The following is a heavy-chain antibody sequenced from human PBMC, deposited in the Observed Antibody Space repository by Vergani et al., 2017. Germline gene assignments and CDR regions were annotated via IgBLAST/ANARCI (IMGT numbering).Heavy chain of an antibody. D-gene: IGHD4-17*01. Sequence: QVQLQQWGAGLLKPSETLSLTCAVYGGSFSGYYWSWIRQPPGKGLEWIGEINHSGSTNYNPSLKSRVTISVDTSKNQFSLKLSSVTAADTAVYNCARGSQTTVTTSYYFDYWGQGTLVTVSS. CDR2: INHSGST. J-gene: IGHJ4*02. CDR3: ARGSQTTVTTSYYFDY. V-gene: IGHV4-34*01. CDR1: GGSFSGYY.